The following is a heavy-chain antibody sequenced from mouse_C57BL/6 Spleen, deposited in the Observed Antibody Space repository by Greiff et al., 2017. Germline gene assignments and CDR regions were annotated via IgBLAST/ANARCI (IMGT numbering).Heavy chain of an antibody. CDR2: IYPRDGSN. Sequence: QVQLQQSDAELVKPGASVKISCKVSGYNFTDHTIHWMKQRPEQGLEWIGYIYPRDGSNKYNEQFKGKATLTADKSSSTAYIQLNSLTSEDSSVYFCSGRGYHYCCSYDAIGYWGQGTSVTVSS. CDR3: SGRGYHYCCSYDAIGY. D-gene: IGHD1-1*01. V-gene: IGHV1-78*01. CDR1: GYNFTDHT. J-gene: IGHJ4*01.